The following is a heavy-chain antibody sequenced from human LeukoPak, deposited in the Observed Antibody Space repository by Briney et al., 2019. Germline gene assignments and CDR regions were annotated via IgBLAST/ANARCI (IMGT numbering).Heavy chain of an antibody. V-gene: IGHV3-33*08. Sequence: GGSLRLSCAASGFTFSNYWMHWVRRAPGKGLVWVAMIWHDGTKEFYADSVKGRFTISRDNSNNTIYLQMNSLRADDTAVYFCARERGYSYGLDYWGQGTLVTVSS. D-gene: IGHD5-18*01. CDR1: GFTFSNYW. CDR2: IWHDGTKE. CDR3: ARERGYSYGLDY. J-gene: IGHJ4*02.